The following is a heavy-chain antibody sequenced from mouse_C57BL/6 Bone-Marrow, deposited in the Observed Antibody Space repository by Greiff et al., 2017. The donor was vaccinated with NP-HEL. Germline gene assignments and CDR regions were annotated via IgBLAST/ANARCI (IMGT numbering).Heavy chain of an antibody. CDR3: ARRYYGSSWDYYAMDY. J-gene: IGHJ4*01. Sequence: QVQLQQSGAELVRPGASVTLSCKASGYTFTDYEMHWVKQTPVPGLEWIGAIDPETGGTAYNQKFKGKATLTADKSSSTAYMQLSSLTYEDSAVYYCARRYYGSSWDYYAMDYWGQGTSVTVSS. CDR2: IDPETGGT. CDR1: GYTFTDYE. D-gene: IGHD1-1*01. V-gene: IGHV1-15*01.